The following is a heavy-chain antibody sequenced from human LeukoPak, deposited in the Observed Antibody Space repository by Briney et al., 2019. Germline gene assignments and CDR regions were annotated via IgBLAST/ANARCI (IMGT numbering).Heavy chain of an antibody. V-gene: IGHV1-18*01. J-gene: IGHJ4*02. CDR3: ARDWTPHVDTAGVGDY. CDR1: GYTFTSYG. Sequence: ASVKVSCKASGYTFTSYGISWVRQAPGQGLEWMGWISAYNGNTNYAQKLQGRVTMTTDTSTGTAYMELRSLRSDDTAVYCCARDWTPHVDTAGVGDYWGQGTLVAVSS. D-gene: IGHD5-18*01. CDR2: ISAYNGNT.